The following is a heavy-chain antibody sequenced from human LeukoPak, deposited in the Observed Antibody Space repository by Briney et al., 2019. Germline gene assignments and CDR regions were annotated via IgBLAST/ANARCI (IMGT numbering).Heavy chain of an antibody. CDR2: ISSSSSAI. Sequence: GGSLRLSCAASGFTFSRYRMNWVRQAPGRGPQWVSYISSSSSAIYYADSVRGRITNSRNNAQDSLYLQMNSLRDEDTAVYYCARDGEMATNPYYFDYWGQGTLVTVSS. D-gene: IGHD5-24*01. CDR3: ARDGEMATNPYYFDY. J-gene: IGHJ4*02. V-gene: IGHV3-48*02. CDR1: GFTFSRYR.